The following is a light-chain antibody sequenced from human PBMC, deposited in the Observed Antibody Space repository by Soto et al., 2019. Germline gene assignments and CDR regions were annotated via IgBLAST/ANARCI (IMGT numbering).Light chain of an antibody. Sequence: QSVLTQPASVSGSPGQSITISCSGSGSDIGTYNFVSWYQHHPGRAPKLIISEVANRPSGVSDRFSGSKSGSLASLTISGLQADDEAVYYCSSYTSSSTWVFGGGTKLTVL. CDR2: EVA. CDR3: SSYTSSSTWV. V-gene: IGLV2-14*01. J-gene: IGLJ3*02. CDR1: GSDIGTYNF.